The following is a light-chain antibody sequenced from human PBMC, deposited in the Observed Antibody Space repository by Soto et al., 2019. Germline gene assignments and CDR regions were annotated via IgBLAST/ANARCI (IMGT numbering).Light chain of an antibody. CDR3: ISHVGHSTV. V-gene: IGLV2-8*01. CDR1: SSDVGGSDY. Sequence: QSALTQPPSASGSPGQSVTISCTGTSSDVGGSDYVSWYQHHPGKAPKLMIYDVSKRPSGVPDRFSGSKSGNMASLTVSGLQADDEADYYCISHVGHSTVFGTRTKLTVL. J-gene: IGLJ1*01. CDR2: DVS.